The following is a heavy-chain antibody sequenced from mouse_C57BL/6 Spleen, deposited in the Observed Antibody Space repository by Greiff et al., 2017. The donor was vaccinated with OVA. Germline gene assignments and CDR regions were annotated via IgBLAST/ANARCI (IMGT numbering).Heavy chain of an antibody. CDR3: ARGYYGSDYYAMDY. V-gene: IGHV1-82*01. D-gene: IGHD1-1*01. CDR1: GYAFSSSW. CDR2: IYPGDGDT. Sequence: QVQLQQSGPELVKPGASVKISCKASGYAFSSSWMHWVKQRPGQGLEWIGRIYPGDGDTNYNGKFKGKATLTADKSSSTAYMQLSSLTSEDSAVYFGARGYYGSDYYAMDYWGQGTPVTVSS. J-gene: IGHJ4*01.